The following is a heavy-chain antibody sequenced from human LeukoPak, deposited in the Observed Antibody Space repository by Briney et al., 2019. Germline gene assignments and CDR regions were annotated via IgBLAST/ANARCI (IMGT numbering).Heavy chain of an antibody. CDR3: ARVSRFGDRLGYCSGGSCHFDY. J-gene: IGHJ4*02. CDR2: INPNSGGT. Sequence: ASVKVSCKASGYTFTGYYMHWVRQAPGQGLEWMGWINPNSGGTNYAQKFQGRVTMTRDTSISTAYMELSRLRSDDTAVYYCARVSRFGDRLGYCSGGSCHFDYWGQGTLVTVSS. CDR1: GYTFTGYY. V-gene: IGHV1-2*02. D-gene: IGHD2-15*01.